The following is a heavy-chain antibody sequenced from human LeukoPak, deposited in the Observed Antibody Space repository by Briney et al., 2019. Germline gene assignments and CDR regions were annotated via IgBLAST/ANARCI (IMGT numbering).Heavy chain of an antibody. Sequence: SETLSLTCAVSGYSISSGYYWGWIRQPPGKGLEWIGSIYHSGSTYYNPSLKSRVTVSVDTSKNQFSLKLSSVTAADTAVYYCARDPEYYGSGSSSFFDYWGQGTLATVSS. CDR3: ARDPEYYGSGSSSFFDY. D-gene: IGHD3-10*01. CDR1: GYSISSGYY. CDR2: IYHSGST. V-gene: IGHV4-38-2*02. J-gene: IGHJ4*02.